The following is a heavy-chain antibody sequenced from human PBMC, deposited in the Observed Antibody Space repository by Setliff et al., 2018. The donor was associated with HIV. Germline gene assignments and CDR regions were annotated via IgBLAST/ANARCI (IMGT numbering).Heavy chain of an antibody. CDR2: VVEEGHT. CDR1: GGSFSNYY. D-gene: IGHD2-21*01. V-gene: IGHV4-34*01. CDR3: ARGRDCGDNSCLLRLYYHYGMDA. Sequence: SETLSLTCAVYGGSFSNYYWSWIRQIPGKGLEWIGEVVEEGHTNYNSSLKSRVTISVDTSKKQFSLKVASVTAADTGVYFCARGRDCGDNSCLLRLYYHYGMDAWGPGTAVTVSS. J-gene: IGHJ6*02.